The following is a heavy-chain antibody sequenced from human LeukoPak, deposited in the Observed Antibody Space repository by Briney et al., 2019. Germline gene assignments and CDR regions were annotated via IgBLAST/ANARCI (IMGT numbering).Heavy chain of an antibody. CDR1: GGSITTSY. CDR2: IYYSGST. V-gene: IGHV4-59*01. D-gene: IGHD5-18*01. J-gene: IGHJ6*03. CDR3: ARDGSGYGYMDV. Sequence: PSETLSLTCTVSGGSITTSYWNWIRQPPGKGLEWIGYIYYSGSTNYNPSLKSRVTILVDTPKNQFSLRLTSVTAADTAVYYCARDGSGYGYMDVWGRGTTVTISS.